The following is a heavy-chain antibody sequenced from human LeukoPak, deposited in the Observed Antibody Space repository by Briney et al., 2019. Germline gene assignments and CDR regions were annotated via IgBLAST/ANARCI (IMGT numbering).Heavy chain of an antibody. CDR1: GFTFSSYA. D-gene: IGHD6-19*01. J-gene: IGHJ6*02. V-gene: IGHV3-23*01. Sequence: GGSLRLSCAASGFTFSSYAMSWVRQAPGKGLEWVSAISGSGGSTYYADSVKGRFTISRDNSKNTLYLQMNSLRAEDTAVYYCAKAGSSGWPYYYYYGMDVCGQGTTVTVSS. CDR2: ISGSGGST. CDR3: AKAGSSGWPYYYYYGMDV.